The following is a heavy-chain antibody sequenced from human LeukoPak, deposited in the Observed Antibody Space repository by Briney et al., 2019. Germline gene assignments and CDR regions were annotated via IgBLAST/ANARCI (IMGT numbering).Heavy chain of an antibody. D-gene: IGHD1-20*01. Sequence: ASVKVSCKTSGYTFTSFDIDWVRHTTGHGPEWMGWVNCDNENTRYARKFQGRVAITRDTSTRTVYLELNNLSSDDTAMYYCTRGPFLNGNAYNWFDPWGQGTLVTVSS. CDR1: GYTFTSFD. V-gene: IGHV1-8*03. CDR3: TRGPFLNGNAYNWFDP. J-gene: IGHJ5*02. CDR2: VNCDNENT.